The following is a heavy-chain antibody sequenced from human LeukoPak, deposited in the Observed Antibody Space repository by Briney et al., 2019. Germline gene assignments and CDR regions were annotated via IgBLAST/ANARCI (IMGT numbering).Heavy chain of an antibody. J-gene: IGHJ4*02. CDR2: IHHSGIT. V-gene: IGHV4-30-2*01. CDR1: GDSISSGTYY. Sequence: SETLSLTCTVSGDSISSGTYYWSWIRQPPGKGLEWIGYIHHSGITYYNPSLKSRVTISVDTSKNQFSLKLSSVTAADTAVYYCARVKISWEYSSSWYSSRGGGYFDYWGQGTLVTVSS. D-gene: IGHD6-13*01. CDR3: ARVKISWEYSSSWYSSRGGGYFDY.